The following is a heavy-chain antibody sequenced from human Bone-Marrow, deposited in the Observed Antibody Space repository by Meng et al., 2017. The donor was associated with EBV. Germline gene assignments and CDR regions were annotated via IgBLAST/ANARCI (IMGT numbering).Heavy chain of an antibody. CDR2: IIPIFGTA. CDR3: ARGGTYYYGSGSYREYFQH. CDR1: GGAFRYSA. D-gene: IGHD3-10*01. J-gene: IGHJ1*01. Sequence: GRVVEAGAEVKKPGSSVKVSCKASGGAFRYSAISWVRQAPGQGLEWMGGIIPIFGTANYAQKFQGRVTITADESTSTAYMELSSLRSEDTAVYYCARGGTYYYGSGSYREYFQHWGQGTLVTVSS. V-gene: IGHV1-69*01.